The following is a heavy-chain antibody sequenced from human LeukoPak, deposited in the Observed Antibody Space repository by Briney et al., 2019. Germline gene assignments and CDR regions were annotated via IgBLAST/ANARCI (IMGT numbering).Heavy chain of an antibody. CDR1: GGSISRSSYY. J-gene: IGHJ4*02. V-gene: IGHV4-39*01. CDR3: ARQVLYSDY. D-gene: IGHD2-8*01. Sequence: SETLSLTCTVSGGSISRSSYYWGWIRQPPGKGLEWIGSIFYSGNTDYNPSLKSRVTISVDTSKNQFSLKLSSVTAADTAVYYCARQVLYSDYWGQGTLVTVSS. CDR2: IFYSGNT.